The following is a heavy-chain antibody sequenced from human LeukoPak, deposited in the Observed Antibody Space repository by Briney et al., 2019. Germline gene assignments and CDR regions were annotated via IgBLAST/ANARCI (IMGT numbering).Heavy chain of an antibody. J-gene: IGHJ3*02. CDR1: GGSISSYY. CDR2: INHSGST. Sequence: SETLSLTCTVSGGSISSYYWSWIRQPPGKGLEWIGEINHSGSTNYNPSLKSRVTISVDTSKNQFSLKLSSVTAADTAVYYCARGRGGYSWVNAFDIWGQGTMVTVSS. CDR3: ARGRGGYSWVNAFDI. D-gene: IGHD5-18*01. V-gene: IGHV4-34*01.